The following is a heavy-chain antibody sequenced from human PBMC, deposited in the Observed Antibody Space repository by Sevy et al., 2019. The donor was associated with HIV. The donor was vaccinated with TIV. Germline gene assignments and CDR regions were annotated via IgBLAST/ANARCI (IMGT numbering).Heavy chain of an antibody. J-gene: IGHJ4*02. CDR2: IYDSGST. V-gene: IGHV4-39*01. D-gene: IGHD3-10*01. CDR3: ARGSLGRGFGEVGKKRAFDY. Sequence: SETRSLTCTVSGGSISSSSYYWGWIRQPPGKGLEWIGSIYDSGSTYYNPSLKSRVTISVDTSKNQFSLKLSSVTAADTAVYYCARGSLGRGFGEVGKKRAFDYWGQGTLVTVSS. CDR1: GGSISSSSYY.